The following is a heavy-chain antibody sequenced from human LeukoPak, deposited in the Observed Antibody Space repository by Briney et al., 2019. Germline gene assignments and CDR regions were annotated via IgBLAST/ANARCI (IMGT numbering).Heavy chain of an antibody. J-gene: IGHJ4*02. CDR3: ARRITGTTSDSFDY. V-gene: IGHV4-39*01. CDR1: GGSISSSSYY. Sequence: SETLSLTCTVSGGSISSSSYYWGWVRQPPGRGLEWGGSISYSGSTYYSPSLKSRVTISVNTSKNQCSLMVSSVPAADTAVYYCARRITGTTSDSFDYWGQGTLVTVSS. CDR2: ISYSGST. D-gene: IGHD1-20*01.